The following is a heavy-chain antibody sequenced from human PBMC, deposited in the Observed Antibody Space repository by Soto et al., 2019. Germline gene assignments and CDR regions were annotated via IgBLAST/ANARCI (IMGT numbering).Heavy chain of an antibody. CDR1: GFTVSSNY. J-gene: IGHJ4*02. CDR2: IYSGGST. Sequence: GGSLRLSCAASGFTVSSNYMSWVRQAPGKGLEWVSVIYSGGSTYYVDSVKGRFTISRDNAKNSLYLQMNSLRAEDTAVYYCARDQTRKYYDFWSGYYFDYWGQGTLVTVSS. D-gene: IGHD3-3*01. V-gene: IGHV3-53*01. CDR3: ARDQTRKYYDFWSGYYFDY.